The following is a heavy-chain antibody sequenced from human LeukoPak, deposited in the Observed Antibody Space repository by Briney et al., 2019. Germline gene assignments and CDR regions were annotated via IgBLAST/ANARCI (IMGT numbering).Heavy chain of an antibody. V-gene: IGHV3-48*02. CDR1: GFTFSFHD. D-gene: IGHD3-10*01. CDR2: ISSSSSTI. Sequence: PGGSLRLSCAGSGFTFSFHDMHWVRQAPGKGLEWVSYISSSSSTIYYADSVKGRFTISRDNAKNSLYLQMNSLRDEDTAVYYCARDGMVRGVIIWDAFDIWGQGTMVTVSS. CDR3: ARDGMVRGVIIWDAFDI. J-gene: IGHJ3*02.